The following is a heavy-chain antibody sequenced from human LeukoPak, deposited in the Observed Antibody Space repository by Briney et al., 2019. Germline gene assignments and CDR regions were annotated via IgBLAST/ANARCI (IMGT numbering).Heavy chain of an antibody. CDR3: VREVRGSRSFDY. CDR1: GFTLSDHY. Sequence: GGSLRLSCAASGFTLSDHYMDWVRQAPGKGLEWVGRTRNKANSYTTEYAASVKGRFTISRADSKNSLYLQMNSLKTEDTAVYCCVREVRGSRSFDYWGQGTLVTVSS. CDR2: TRNKANSYTT. J-gene: IGHJ4*02. D-gene: IGHD3-16*01. V-gene: IGHV3-72*01.